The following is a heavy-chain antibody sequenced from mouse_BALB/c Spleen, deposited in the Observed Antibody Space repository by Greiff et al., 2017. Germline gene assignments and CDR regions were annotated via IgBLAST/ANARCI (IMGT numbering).Heavy chain of an antibody. J-gene: IGHJ2*01. D-gene: IGHD2-14*01. V-gene: IGHV1S41*01. CDR2: IAPGSGST. CDR1: GYTFTSYW. Sequence: DLVKPGASVKLSCKASGYTFTSYWINWIKQRPGQGLEWIGRIAPGSGSTYYNEMFKGKATLTVDTSSSTAYMELSSLTSEDSAVYYCASGGNYRHYFDYWGQGTTLTVSS. CDR3: ASGGNYRHYFDY.